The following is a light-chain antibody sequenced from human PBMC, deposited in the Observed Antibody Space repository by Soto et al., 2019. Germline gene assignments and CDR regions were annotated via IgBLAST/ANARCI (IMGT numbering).Light chain of an antibody. CDR3: SSYAGSNNLV. J-gene: IGLJ2*01. CDR1: SSDVGGYNY. V-gene: IGLV2-8*01. CDR2: EVS. Sequence: QSALTQPPSASGSPGQSVTISCTGTSSDVGGYNYVSWYQQHPGKAPKLMIYEVSKRPSGVPDRVSGSKSGNPASLTVSGPQAEDEADYYCSSYAGSNNLVFGGGTKLTVL.